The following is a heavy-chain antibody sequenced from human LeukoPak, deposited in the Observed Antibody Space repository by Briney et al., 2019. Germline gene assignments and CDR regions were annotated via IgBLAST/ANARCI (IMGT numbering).Heavy chain of an antibody. J-gene: IGHJ3*02. CDR3: AREVRGSYGPQAFDI. CDR1: GFTFSSYW. Sequence: LPGGSLTLSCAASGFTFSSYWMSWVRQAPGKGLEWVAYIKQVGSEKYYVDSMKGRFTISRDNAKDSLYLQMNSLRAEDTAVYYCAREVRGSYGPQAFDIWGQGAMVTASS. V-gene: IGHV3-7*01. D-gene: IGHD5-18*01. CDR2: IKQVGSEK.